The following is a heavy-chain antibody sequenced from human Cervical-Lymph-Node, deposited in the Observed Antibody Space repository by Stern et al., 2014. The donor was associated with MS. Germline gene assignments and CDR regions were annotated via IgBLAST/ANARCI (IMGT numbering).Heavy chain of an antibody. CDR3: ARDGDFGSNYGMDV. V-gene: IGHV1-69*06. D-gene: IGHD2-21*02. CDR1: GGTFSSYG. J-gene: IGHJ6*02. Sequence: MQLVESGAELKKPGSSVKVSCKASGGTFSSYGISWVRQAPGQGLEWMGGIIPILGTANYAQRFQGRVTMTADISTSTAYMELSSLRSEDTAVYYCARDGDFGSNYGMDVWGQGTTVTVAS. CDR2: IIPILGTA.